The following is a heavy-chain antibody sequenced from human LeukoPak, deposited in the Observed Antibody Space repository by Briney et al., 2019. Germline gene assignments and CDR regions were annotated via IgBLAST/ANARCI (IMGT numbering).Heavy chain of an antibody. CDR2: IYTNGST. CDR1: GGSISSYY. CDR3: AREGSDPFGELWYYFDY. J-gene: IGHJ4*02. Sequence: SETLSLTCTVSGGSISSYYWSWIRQPAGKGLEWIGRIYTNGSTNYNPSLKSRVTMSVDTSKNQFSLKLSSVTAADTAVYYCAREGSDPFGELWYYFDYWGQGTLVTVSS. D-gene: IGHD3-10*01. V-gene: IGHV4-4*07.